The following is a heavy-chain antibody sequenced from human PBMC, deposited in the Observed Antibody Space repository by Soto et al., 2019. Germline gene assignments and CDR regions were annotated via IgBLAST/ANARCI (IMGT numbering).Heavy chain of an antibody. Sequence: SETLSLTCTVLGGSISSGDYYWSLIRQPPRKGQEWIGYIYYSGSTNYNPSLKNRVTISVDTSKNQCSLKLSSGTAGDTAVYDCARGSMARTIYYYDYYGMDVWGQGSTVTVS. CDR2: IYYSGST. CDR3: ARGSMARTIYYYDYYGMDV. CDR1: GGSISSGDYY. D-gene: IGHD3-10*01. J-gene: IGHJ6*02. V-gene: IGHV4-61*08.